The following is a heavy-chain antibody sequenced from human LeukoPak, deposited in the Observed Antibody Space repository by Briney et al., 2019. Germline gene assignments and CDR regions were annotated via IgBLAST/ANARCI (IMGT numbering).Heavy chain of an antibody. CDR1: GFTFSTYS. D-gene: IGHD3-16*01. CDR2: SSKTSHNK. V-gene: IGHV3-48*02. CDR3: VRGVGSYGFDY. J-gene: IGHJ4*02. Sequence: GDSLRLSCAASGFTFSTYSMIWVRQAPGEGLEWISYSSKTSHNKHHADSVKGRFTICRNNAKNLLYLHMNSLRDEDTAVYYCVRGVGSYGFDYWGQGALDTLPS.